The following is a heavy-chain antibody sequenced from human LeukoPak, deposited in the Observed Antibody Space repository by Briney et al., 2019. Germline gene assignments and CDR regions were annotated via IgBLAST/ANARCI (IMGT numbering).Heavy chain of an antibody. CDR2: ISSGGSNK. D-gene: IGHD1-26*01. CDR3: ARDPYSGSYWADYYYYMDV. CDR1: GFTFSSYE. Sequence: GGSLRLSCAASGFTFSSYEMNWVCQAPGKGLEWVSYISSGGSNKYYADSVKGRFTISRDNAKNSLYLQMNSLRAEDTAVYYCARDPYSGSYWADYYYYMDVWGKGTTVTISS. V-gene: IGHV3-48*03. J-gene: IGHJ6*03.